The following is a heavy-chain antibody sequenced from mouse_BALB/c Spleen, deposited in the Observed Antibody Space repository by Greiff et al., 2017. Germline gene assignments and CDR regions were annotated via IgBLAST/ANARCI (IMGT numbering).Heavy chain of an antibody. D-gene: IGHD1-1*01. J-gene: IGHJ3*01. V-gene: IGHV5-4*02. CDR3: ARDTTGDWIAY. Sequence: VQLKESGGGLVKPGGSLKLSCAASGFTFSDYYMYWVRQTPEKRLEWVATISDGGSYTYYPDSVKGRFTISRDNAKINLYMQMSSLKSEDKSMYYCARDTTGDWIAYWGQGTLVTVSA. CDR2: ISDGGSYT. CDR1: GFTFSDYY.